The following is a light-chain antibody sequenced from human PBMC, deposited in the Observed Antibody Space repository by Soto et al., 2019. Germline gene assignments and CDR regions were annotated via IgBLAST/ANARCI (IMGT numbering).Light chain of an antibody. CDR2: EGS. V-gene: IGLV2-23*01. CDR1: SSDVGRYDL. J-gene: IGLJ2*01. Sequence: QSVLTQPASVSGSPGQSITISCTGTSSDVGRYDLVSWYQQHSGKAPKLMIYEGSKRPSGASNRFSGSKSGNTASLTISGLQAEDEADYYCCSHAGNNTLVFGGGTKVTVL. CDR3: CSHAGNNTLV.